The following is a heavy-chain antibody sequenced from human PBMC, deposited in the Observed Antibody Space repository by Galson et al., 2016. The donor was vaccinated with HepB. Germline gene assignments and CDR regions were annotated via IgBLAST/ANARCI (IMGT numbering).Heavy chain of an antibody. Sequence: SETLSLTCSIFGGSISSYYWTWMRQPPGKGLEWIGNIYFTGGTNYNPSLKSRVTISLDTSRNQFSLKLTSVTAADSALYYCARGNGYSSPFYYYYAMDVWGQGTTVTVSS. CDR3: ARGNGYSSPFYYYYAMDV. V-gene: IGHV4-59*01. CDR1: GGSISSYY. CDR2: IYFTGGT. J-gene: IGHJ6*02. D-gene: IGHD6-13*01.